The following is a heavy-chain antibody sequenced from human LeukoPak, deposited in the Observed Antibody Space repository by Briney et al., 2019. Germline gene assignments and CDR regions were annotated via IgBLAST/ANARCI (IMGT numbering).Heavy chain of an antibody. V-gene: IGHV1-2*02. CDR1: GYTFTGYY. Sequence: ASVKVSCKASGYTFTGYYMHWVRQAPGQGLEWMGWINPNSGGTDYAQKFQGRVTMTRDTSISTAYMELSRLRSDDTAVYYCAVGLLTGDAFDIWGQGTMVTVSS. CDR2: INPNSGGT. J-gene: IGHJ3*02. CDR3: AVGLLTGDAFDI. D-gene: IGHD7-27*01.